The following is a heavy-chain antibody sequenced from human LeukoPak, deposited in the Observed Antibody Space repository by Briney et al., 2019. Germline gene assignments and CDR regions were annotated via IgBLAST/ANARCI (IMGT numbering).Heavy chain of an antibody. CDR1: GFTFSSYG. V-gene: IGHV3-30*02. CDR3: ATGYSSGWYGRLDY. Sequence: GGSLRLSCAASGFTFSSYGMHWVRQAPGKGLEWVAFIRYGGSNKYYADSVKARFTLSRDNSKNTMYLQMNTLRAEDTAVYYYATGYSSGWYGRLDYWGQGTLVTVSS. J-gene: IGHJ4*02. CDR2: IRYGGSNK. D-gene: IGHD6-19*01.